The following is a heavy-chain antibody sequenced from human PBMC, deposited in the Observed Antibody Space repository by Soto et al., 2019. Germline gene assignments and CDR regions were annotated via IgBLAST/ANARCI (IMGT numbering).Heavy chain of an antibody. CDR2: IYDSGST. Sequence: SATLSLTCAVSCYSISSGCNWGWIRQAPGKGLEWIGSIYDSGSTYYNPSLKSRVTMSVDTSKNQFSLKLSSVTAADTAVYYCARGGYSYGYNWFDPWGQGTLVT. V-gene: IGHV4-38-2*01. CDR3: ARGGYSYGYNWFDP. D-gene: IGHD5-18*01. J-gene: IGHJ5*02. CDR1: CYSISSGCN.